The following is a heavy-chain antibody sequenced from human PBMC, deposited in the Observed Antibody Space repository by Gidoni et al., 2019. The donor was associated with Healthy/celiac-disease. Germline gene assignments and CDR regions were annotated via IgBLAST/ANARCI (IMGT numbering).Heavy chain of an antibody. Sequence: EVQLVESGGGLVKTGGSLRLSCAASVFTFSNPWMTWVRKAPGKGLEWVGRIKSKTDGGTTDYAAPVKGRFTISRDDSKNTLYLQMNSLKTEDTAVYYCTTGGELRYFDWLYPFDYWGQGTLVTVSS. CDR1: VFTFSNPW. CDR2: IKSKTDGGTT. J-gene: IGHJ4*02. CDR3: TTGGELRYFDWLYPFDY. V-gene: IGHV3-15*07. D-gene: IGHD3-9*01.